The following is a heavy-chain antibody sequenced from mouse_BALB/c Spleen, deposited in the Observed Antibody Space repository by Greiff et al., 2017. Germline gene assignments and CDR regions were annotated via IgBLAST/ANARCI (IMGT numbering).Heavy chain of an antibody. D-gene: IGHD3-1*01. CDR3: ARRGLPHSSGYFYAMDY. CDR1: GYTFTDYW. V-gene: IGHV1-69*01. CDR2: IDTSDSYT. Sequence: QVQLQQPGAELVMPGASVKMSCKASGYTFTDYWMHLVKQRPGQGLEWIGAIDTSDSYTSYNQKFKGKATLTVDESSSTAYMQLSSLTSEDSAVYYCARRGLPHSSGYFYAMDYWGQGTSVTVSS. J-gene: IGHJ4*01.